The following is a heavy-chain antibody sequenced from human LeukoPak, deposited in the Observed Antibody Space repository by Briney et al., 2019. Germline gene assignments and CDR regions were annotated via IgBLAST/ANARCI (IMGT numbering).Heavy chain of an antibody. Sequence: PGGSLRLSCAASGFTFSNYWMHWVRQTPGEGLVCVSLIKGDGSSTTYADSVKGRFTISRDNAKNTVYLQMNSLRAEDTAVYFCARGGGLDVWGQGATVTVSS. CDR1: GFTFSNYW. V-gene: IGHV3-74*01. D-gene: IGHD3-16*01. CDR2: IKGDGSST. J-gene: IGHJ6*02. CDR3: ARGGGLDV.